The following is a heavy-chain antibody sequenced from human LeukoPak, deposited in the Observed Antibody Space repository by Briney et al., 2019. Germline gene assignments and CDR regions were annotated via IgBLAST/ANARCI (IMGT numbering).Heavy chain of an antibody. D-gene: IGHD3-3*01. CDR1: GFTFSSYA. Sequence: GGSLRLSCAASGFTFSSYAMSWVRQAPGKGLEWVSAISGSGGSTYYADSVKGRFTISRDNSKNTLYLQMNSLRAEDTAVYYCAKGPGGNTIFGVVPEPYYGMDVWGQGTTVTVSS. CDR2: ISGSGGST. CDR3: AKGPGGNTIFGVVPEPYYGMDV. J-gene: IGHJ6*02. V-gene: IGHV3-23*01.